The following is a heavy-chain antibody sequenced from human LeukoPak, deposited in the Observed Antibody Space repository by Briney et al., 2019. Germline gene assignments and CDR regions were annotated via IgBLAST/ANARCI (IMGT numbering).Heavy chain of an antibody. Sequence: ASVKVSCKASGYTFTGYYMHWVRQAPGQGLEWMGIINPSGGSTSYAQKFQGRVTMTRDMSTSTVYMELSSLRSEDTAVYYCARDRGYSYGYSSHNYFDYWGQGTLVTVSS. V-gene: IGHV1-46*01. CDR2: INPSGGST. D-gene: IGHD5-18*01. CDR1: GYTFTGYY. CDR3: ARDRGYSYGYSSHNYFDY. J-gene: IGHJ4*02.